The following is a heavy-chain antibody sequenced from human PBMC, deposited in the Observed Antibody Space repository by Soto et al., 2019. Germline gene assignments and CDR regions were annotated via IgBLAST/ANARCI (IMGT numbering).Heavy chain of an antibody. CDR2: MNTDGRKR. CDR1: GFSFSTYW. Sequence: PGGSLRLSCAASGFSFSTYWMHWVRQAPGKGLVWISRMNTDGRKRHYADSVKGRFTISRDNAKNTVHLQMNSLRVEDSGVYYCAKDHSGSSSIDYWGLGTLVTVSS. V-gene: IGHV3-74*01. D-gene: IGHD2-2*01. CDR3: AKDHSGSSSIDY. J-gene: IGHJ4*02.